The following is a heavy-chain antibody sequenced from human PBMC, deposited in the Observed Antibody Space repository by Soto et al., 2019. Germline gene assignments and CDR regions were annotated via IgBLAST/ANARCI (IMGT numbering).Heavy chain of an antibody. CDR1: GGSISSSY. V-gene: IGHV4-59*08. J-gene: IGHJ4*02. D-gene: IGHD3-16*02. CDR3: ARQVTEYYDYIWGSYRYHYFDY. Sequence: SETLSLTCTVSGGSISSSYWSWIRQPPGKGLEWIGYIYYSGSTNYNPSLKSRVTISVDTSKNQFSLKLSSVTAADTAVYYCARQVTEYYDYIWGSYRYHYFDYWGQGTLVTVSS. CDR2: IYYSGST.